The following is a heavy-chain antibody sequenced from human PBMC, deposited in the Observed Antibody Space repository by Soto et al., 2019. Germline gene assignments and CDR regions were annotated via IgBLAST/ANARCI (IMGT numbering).Heavy chain of an antibody. CDR1: GYSFTRYW. Sequence: PGESLKISCKGSGYSFTRYWISWVRQMPGKGPEWMGRIDPTDSYTNYSPSFQGHVTISADKSISTAYLQWSSLKASDTAMYYCARLLLTTVTRMDVWGQGTTVTVSS. D-gene: IGHD4-17*01. CDR2: IDPTDSYT. J-gene: IGHJ6*02. V-gene: IGHV5-10-1*01. CDR3: ARLLLTTVTRMDV.